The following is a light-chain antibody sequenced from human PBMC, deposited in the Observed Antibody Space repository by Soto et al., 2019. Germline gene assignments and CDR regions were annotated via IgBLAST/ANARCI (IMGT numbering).Light chain of an antibody. CDR1: QSMSSW. V-gene: IGKV1-5*03. J-gene: IGKJ1*01. CDR2: KAS. CDR3: QQYDSYPAT. Sequence: DIQMTQSPSTLSASVGDRVTITCRASQSMSSWLAWYQQKPGKAPKLLIYKASSLESGVPSRFSGGGSGTEFTLTISSLQPDDFATYYCQQYDSYPATFGQGTKVEIK.